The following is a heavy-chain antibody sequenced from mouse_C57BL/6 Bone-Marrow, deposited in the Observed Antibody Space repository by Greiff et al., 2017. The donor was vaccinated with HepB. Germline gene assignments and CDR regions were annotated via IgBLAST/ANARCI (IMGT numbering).Heavy chain of an antibody. CDR2: FDPEDGET. CDR3: ARSLYYGSSYCYFDY. V-gene: IGHV14-2*01. D-gene: IGHD1-1*01. Sequence: VQLQQSGAELVKPGASAKLSCPASGFNIKDYNMPWVKRRTEQGLEGIGRFDPEDGETKYAPKFQGKATITADTSSNTAYLQLSSLTSEDTAVYYCARSLYYGSSYCYFDYWGQGTTLTVSS. CDR1: GFNIKDYN. J-gene: IGHJ2*01.